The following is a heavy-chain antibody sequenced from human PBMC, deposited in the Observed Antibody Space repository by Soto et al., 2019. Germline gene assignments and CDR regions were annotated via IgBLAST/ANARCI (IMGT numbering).Heavy chain of an antibody. CDR2: IIPIFGTA. V-gene: IGHV1-69*13. D-gene: IGHD2-15*01. CDR1: GGTFSSYA. CDR3: AREYCSGGSCYSDFDY. Sequence: SVKVSCKASGGTFSSYAISWVRQAPGQGLEWMGGIIPIFGTANYAQKFQGRVTITADESTSTAYMELSSLRSEDTAVYYCAREYCSGGSCYSDFDYWGQGTLVTVSS. J-gene: IGHJ4*02.